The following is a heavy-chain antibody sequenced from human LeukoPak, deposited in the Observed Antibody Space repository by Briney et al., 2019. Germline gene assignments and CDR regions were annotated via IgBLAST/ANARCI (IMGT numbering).Heavy chain of an antibody. D-gene: IGHD3-10*01. J-gene: IGHJ4*02. CDR1: GFNFNSYW. V-gene: IGHV3-7*05. Sequence: GGSLRLSCAASGFNFNSYWMSWVRQAPGKGLECVANIKQDGSEIYFVDSVKGRFTISRDNAKSSLYLQMNSLRAEDTAVYYCARNYYDSGRSGPSDSWGQGTLVTVSS. CDR2: IKQDGSEI. CDR3: ARNYYDSGRSGPSDS.